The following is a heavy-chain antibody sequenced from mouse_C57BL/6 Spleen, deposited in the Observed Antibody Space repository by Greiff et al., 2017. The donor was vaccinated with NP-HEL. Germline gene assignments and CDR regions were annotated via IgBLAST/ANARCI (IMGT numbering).Heavy chain of an antibody. CDR2: ISYDGSN. V-gene: IGHV3-6*01. CDR1: GYSITSGYY. D-gene: IGHD1-1*01. Sequence: DVKLVESGPGLVKPSQSLSLTCSVTGYSITSGYYWNWIRQFPGNKLEWMGYISYDGSNNYNPSLKNRISITRDTSKNQFFLKLNSVTTEDTATYYCARGYYGSSYPSFDYWGQGTTLTVSS. J-gene: IGHJ2*01. CDR3: ARGYYGSSYPSFDY.